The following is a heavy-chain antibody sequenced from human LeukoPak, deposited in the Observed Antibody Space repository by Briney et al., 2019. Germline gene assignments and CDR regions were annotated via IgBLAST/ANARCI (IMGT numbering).Heavy chain of an antibody. CDR3: ARDLNNLYYYDSSGYYYPFAY. CDR1: GGSISSSSYY. V-gene: IGHV4-39*02. J-gene: IGHJ4*02. D-gene: IGHD3-22*01. CDR2: IYYSGST. Sequence: PSETLSLTCTVSGGSISSSSYYWGWIRQPPGKGLEWIGSIYYSGSTYYNPSLKSRVTISVDTSKNQFSLKLSSVTAADTAVYYCARDLNNLYYYDSSGYYYPFAYWGQGTLVTVSS.